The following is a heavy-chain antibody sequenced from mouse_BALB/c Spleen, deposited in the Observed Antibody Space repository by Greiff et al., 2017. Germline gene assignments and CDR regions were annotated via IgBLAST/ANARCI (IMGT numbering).Heavy chain of an antibody. Sequence: EVQLQQSGPGLVKPSQSLSLTCSVTGYSITSGYYWNWIRQFPGNKLEWMGYISYDGSNNYNPSLKNRISITRDTSKNQFFLKLNSVTTEDTATYYCARRDPYYGNYGFAYWGQGTLVTVSA. V-gene: IGHV3-6*02. CDR1: GYSITSGYY. D-gene: IGHD2-10*01. CDR3: ARRDPYYGNYGFAY. J-gene: IGHJ3*01. CDR2: ISYDGSN.